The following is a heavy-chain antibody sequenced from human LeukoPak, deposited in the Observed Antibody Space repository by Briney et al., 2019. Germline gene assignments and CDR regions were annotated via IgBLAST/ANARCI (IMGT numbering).Heavy chain of an antibody. CDR1: GGSISSGGYY. CDR2: IYYSGST. D-gene: IGHD3-16*01. Sequence: SETLSLTCTVSGGSISSGGYYWSWIRQHPGKGLEWIGYIYYSGSTYYNPSLKSRVTISVDRSKNQSSLKLSSVTAADTAVYYCARSRAGGAFDIWGQGTMVTVSS. V-gene: IGHV4-31*03. J-gene: IGHJ3*02. CDR3: ARSRAGGAFDI.